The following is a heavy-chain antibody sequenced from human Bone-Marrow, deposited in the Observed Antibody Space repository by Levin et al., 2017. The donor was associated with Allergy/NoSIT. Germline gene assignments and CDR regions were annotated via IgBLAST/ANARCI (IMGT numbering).Heavy chain of an antibody. Sequence: SVKVSCKASGITFSMDTISWVRQAPGQGLEWMGRIIPSHDVTNYAQKFQARVTITWETSTSTAYMELTSLRSDDTAVFYCARGTWNFESSGYFDRYLGPWGQGTLVTVSS. CDR2: IIPSHDVT. V-gene: IGHV1-69*02. J-gene: IGHJ5*02. CDR3: ARGTWNFESSGYFDRYLGP. D-gene: IGHD3-22*01. CDR1: GITFSMDT.